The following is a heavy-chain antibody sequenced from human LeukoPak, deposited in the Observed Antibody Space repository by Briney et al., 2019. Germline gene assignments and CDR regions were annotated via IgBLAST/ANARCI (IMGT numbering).Heavy chain of an antibody. Sequence: GGSLRLSCAASGFTFSNYGMPWVRQAPGKGLEWVALIWFDGRNKYYGDSVKGRFTISRDNSRNTLYLQMNSLRAEDTAVYYCASSRDKYDTSGLDYWGQGTLVTVSS. J-gene: IGHJ4*02. CDR1: GFTFSNYG. CDR3: ASSRDKYDTSGLDY. D-gene: IGHD3-22*01. CDR2: IWFDGRNK. V-gene: IGHV3-33*01.